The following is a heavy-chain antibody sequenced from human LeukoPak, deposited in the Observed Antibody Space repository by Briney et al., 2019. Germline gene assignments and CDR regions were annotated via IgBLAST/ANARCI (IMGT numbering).Heavy chain of an antibody. J-gene: IGHJ6*03. CDR2: IYTSGGT. Sequence: SETLSLTCTVSGGSISSGSYYWSWIRQPAGKGLEWIGRIYTSGGTNCNPSLKSRVTISVDTSKNQFSLKLSSVTAADTAVYYCARDKWSGSSSGYYYYYMDVWGKGTTVTVSS. D-gene: IGHD3-10*01. CDR1: GGSISSGSYY. V-gene: IGHV4-61*02. CDR3: ARDKWSGSSSGYYYYYMDV.